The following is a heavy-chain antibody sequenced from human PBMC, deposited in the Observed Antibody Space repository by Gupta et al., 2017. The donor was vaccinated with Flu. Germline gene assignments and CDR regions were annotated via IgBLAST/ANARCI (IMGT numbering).Heavy chain of an antibody. V-gene: IGHV3-21*01. D-gene: IGHD3-3*01. CDR3: VRGREVNHDFWSGEAFDL. J-gene: IGHJ4*02. Sequence: GKGLEWVAFVSSSSSYIYYADSVKGRFTVSRDNAKDSLYLQMNSLRPEDTAVYYCVRGREVNHDFWSGEAFDLWGRGTLVTVSS. CDR2: VSSSSSYI.